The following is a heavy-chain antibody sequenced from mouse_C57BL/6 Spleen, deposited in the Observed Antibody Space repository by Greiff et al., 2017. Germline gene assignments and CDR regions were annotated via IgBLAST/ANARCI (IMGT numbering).Heavy chain of an antibody. J-gene: IGHJ4*01. Sequence: VVKPGASVKIPCKASGYTFTDYNMDWVKQSHGKSLEWIGDINPNNGGTIYNQKFKGKATLTVDKSSSTAYMELRSLTSEDTAVYYCAREGWLKAYAMDYWGQGTSVTVSS. CDR2: INPNNGGT. CDR1: GYTFTDYN. CDR3: AREGWLKAYAMDY. V-gene: IGHV1-18*01. D-gene: IGHD2-3*01.